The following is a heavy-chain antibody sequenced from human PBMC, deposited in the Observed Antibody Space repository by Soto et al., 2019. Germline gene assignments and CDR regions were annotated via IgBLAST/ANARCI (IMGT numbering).Heavy chain of an antibody. Sequence: QVQLQQWGAGLLKPSETLSLTCAVYGGSFSGYYWSWIRQPPGKGLEWIGEINHSGSTNYNPSLKSRVTISVDTSKNQFSLKLSSVTAADTAVYYCARGTQLVDPDYWGQGTLVTVSS. D-gene: IGHD1-26*01. CDR2: INHSGST. J-gene: IGHJ4*02. CDR1: GGSFSGYY. CDR3: ARGTQLVDPDY. V-gene: IGHV4-34*01.